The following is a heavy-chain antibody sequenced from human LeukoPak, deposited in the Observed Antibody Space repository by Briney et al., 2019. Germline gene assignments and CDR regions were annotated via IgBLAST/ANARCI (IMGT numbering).Heavy chain of an antibody. CDR1: GFTFSSNS. D-gene: IGHD6-19*01. CDR3: ARDKWLTATHYFDY. CDR2: ISSGGTYI. V-gene: IGHV3-21*01. Sequence: GGSLRLSYAAYGFTFSSNSMDWVRQAPGKGLEWVSSISSGGTYIYYADSVKGRFTISRANDKNSVYLQMNSLRAEDTAVYYCARDKWLTATHYFDYWGQGTLVTVSS. J-gene: IGHJ4*02.